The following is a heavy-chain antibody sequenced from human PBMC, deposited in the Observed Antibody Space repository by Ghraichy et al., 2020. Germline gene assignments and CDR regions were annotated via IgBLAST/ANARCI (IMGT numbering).Heavy chain of an antibody. J-gene: IGHJ6*02. CDR2: ISSSSSTM. D-gene: IGHD6-19*01. CDR1: GFTFGSYS. CDR3: ARGRFDVAGNYGMDV. V-gene: IGHV3-48*04. Sequence: GGSLRLSCAASGFTFGSYSMNWVRQAPGKGLECISYISSSSSTMYYADSVKGRFTISRDNAKNSLYLQMNSLRAEDTAVYYCARGRFDVAGNYGMDVWGQGTTITVSS.